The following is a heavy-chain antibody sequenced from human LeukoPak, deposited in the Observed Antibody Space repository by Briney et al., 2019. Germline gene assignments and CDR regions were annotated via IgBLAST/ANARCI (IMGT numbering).Heavy chain of an antibody. CDR1: GYTFTSYG. CDR2: ISAYNGNT. V-gene: IGHV1-18*01. D-gene: IGHD2-2*01. Sequence: ASVKVSCKASGYTFTSYGISWVRQAPGQGPEWMGWISAYNGNTNYAQKLQGRVTMTTDTSTSTAYMELRSLRSDDTAVYYCARVVPAADYYYYYMDVWGKGTTVTVSS. J-gene: IGHJ6*03. CDR3: ARVVPAADYYYYYMDV.